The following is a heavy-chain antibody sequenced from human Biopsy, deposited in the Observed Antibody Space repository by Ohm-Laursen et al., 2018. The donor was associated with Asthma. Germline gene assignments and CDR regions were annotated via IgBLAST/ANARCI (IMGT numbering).Heavy chain of an antibody. CDR3: AKDTEGRYDFWSGLSYNYYGMDV. D-gene: IGHD3-3*01. V-gene: IGHV3-48*01. CDR1: GFTFSSYS. Sequence: SLRLSCAAPGFTFSSYSMNWVRQAPGKGLEWVSYISSSSTIYYADSVKGRFTISRDNSKNTLYLQMNSLRAEDTAVYYCAKDTEGRYDFWSGLSYNYYGMDVWGQGTTVTVSS. J-gene: IGHJ6*02. CDR2: ISSSSTI.